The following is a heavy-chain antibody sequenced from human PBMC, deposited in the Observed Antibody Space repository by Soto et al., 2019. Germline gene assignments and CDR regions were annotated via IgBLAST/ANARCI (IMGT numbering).Heavy chain of an antibody. V-gene: IGHV4-39*01. D-gene: IGHD1-26*01. J-gene: IGHJ5*02. CDR2: IYYSGST. CDR3: ARHRFNEWELLRDLYNWFDP. Sequence: SETLSLTCTVSGGSISSSSYYWGWIRQPPGKGLEWIGSIYYSGSTYYNPSLKSRVTISVDTSKNQFSLKLSSVTAADTAVYYCARHRFNEWELLRDLYNWFDPWGQGTLVTVSS. CDR1: GGSISSSSYY.